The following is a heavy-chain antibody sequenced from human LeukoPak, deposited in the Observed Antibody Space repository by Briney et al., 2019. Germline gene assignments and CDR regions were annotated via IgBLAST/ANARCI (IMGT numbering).Heavy chain of an antibody. Sequence: ASVKVSCKASGYTFTGYYMHWVRQAPGQGLEWMGWINPNSGGTNYAQKFQGRVTMTRDTSISTAYMELSRLRSDDTAVYYCAREGNIVGATLGDYWGQGTLVTVSS. D-gene: IGHD1-26*01. J-gene: IGHJ4*02. V-gene: IGHV1-2*02. CDR3: AREGNIVGATLGDY. CDR1: GYTFTGYY. CDR2: INPNSGGT.